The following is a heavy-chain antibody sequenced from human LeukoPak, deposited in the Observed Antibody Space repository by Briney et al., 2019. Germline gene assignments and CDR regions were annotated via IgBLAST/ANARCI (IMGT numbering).Heavy chain of an antibody. D-gene: IGHD3-10*01. J-gene: IGHJ4*02. CDR2: ISGSGGST. CDR3: ATNSWTMVRGVGFDY. V-gene: IGHV3-23*01. CDR1: GFTFSSYA. Sequence: PGGSLRLSCAASGFTFSSYAMSWVRQAPGKGLEWVLAISGSGGSTYYADSVKGRFTISRDNSRNTLYLQMNSLRAEDTAVYYCATNSWTMVRGVGFDYWGQGTLVTVSS.